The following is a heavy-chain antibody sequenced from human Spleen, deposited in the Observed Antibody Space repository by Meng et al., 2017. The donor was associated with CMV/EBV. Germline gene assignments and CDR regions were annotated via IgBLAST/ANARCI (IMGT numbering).Heavy chain of an antibody. CDR1: GITSPKSA. CDR2: IVVGSGTT. D-gene: IGHD3-3*01. J-gene: IGHJ4*02. CDR3: AAVVTWSNYYKANLDF. V-gene: IGHV1-58*01. Sequence: SVKVSCKTSGITSPKSAVEWVRQARGQRLEWIGWIVVGSGTTNYAQQFQERVTSTRDLSTDTAYMELRSLTSEDTAVYYCAAVVTWSNYYKANLDFWGQGTLVTVSS.